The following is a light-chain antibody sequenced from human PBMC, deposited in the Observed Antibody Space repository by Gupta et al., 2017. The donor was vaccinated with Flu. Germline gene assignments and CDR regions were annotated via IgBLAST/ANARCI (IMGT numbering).Light chain of an antibody. CDR3: QQYNHWPLT. J-gene: IGKJ5*01. Sequence: VMTPSPVILSVSPGDTVTLACRASHSVSNRIAWYQQVPGQAPRLLIYGPSTRATGIPARFSGSGSGTEFTLTISSLQSEDFALYYCQQYNHWPLTFGQGTRLEIQ. CDR1: HSVSNR. CDR2: GPS. V-gene: IGKV3-15*01.